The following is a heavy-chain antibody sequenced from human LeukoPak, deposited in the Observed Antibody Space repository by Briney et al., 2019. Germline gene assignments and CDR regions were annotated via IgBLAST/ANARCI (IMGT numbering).Heavy chain of an antibody. Sequence: GGSLRLSCAASGFDFSDYTINWVRQAPGKGLEWVSSISSNSRYIYYADSVKGRLTVSRDNAKNSVYLQMNNLRVEDTAVYCCARDGLGSYDYWGHGTLVTVSS. CDR1: GFDFSDYT. V-gene: IGHV3-21*01. CDR2: ISSNSRYI. J-gene: IGHJ4*01. D-gene: IGHD3-10*01. CDR3: ARDGLGSYDY.